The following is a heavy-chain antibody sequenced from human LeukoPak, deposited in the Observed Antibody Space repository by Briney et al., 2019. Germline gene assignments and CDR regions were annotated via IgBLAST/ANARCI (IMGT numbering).Heavy chain of an antibody. V-gene: IGHV3-30*18. J-gene: IGHJ4*02. CDR1: GFTFSSFG. CDR3: AKDGSTVTRHADY. D-gene: IGHD4-17*01. Sequence: GGSLRLSCAASGFTFSSFGMHWVRQAPGKGLEWVAVLSYDGSNSYYADSVKGRFTISRDNSKNTLYLQMNSLRPEDTAVYHCAKDGSTVTRHADYWGQGTLVTVSS. CDR2: LSYDGSNS.